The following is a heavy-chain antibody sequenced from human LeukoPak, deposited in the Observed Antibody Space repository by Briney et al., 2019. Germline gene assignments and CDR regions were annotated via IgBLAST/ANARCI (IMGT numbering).Heavy chain of an antibody. V-gene: IGHV3-49*04. CDR1: GFTFGDYA. J-gene: IGHJ4*02. CDR2: MRSKAYGGTT. CDR3: TSSHSLAYCGGDCYSDY. Sequence: GRSLRLSCTGSGFTFGDYAMSWVRQAPGKGLEWVGFMRSKAYGGTTEYAASVKGRFTISRDDSKSIAYLQMNSLKTEDTAVYYCTSSHSLAYCGGDCYSDYWGQGTLVTVSS. D-gene: IGHD2-21*01.